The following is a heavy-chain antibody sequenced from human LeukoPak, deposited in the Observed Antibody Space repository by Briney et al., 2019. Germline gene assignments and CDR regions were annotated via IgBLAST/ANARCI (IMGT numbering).Heavy chain of an antibody. CDR1: GYTLTELS. D-gene: IGHD3-9*01. V-gene: IGHV1-24*01. CDR2: FDPEDGET. CDR3: ATYDILTGHDAFDI. Sequence: ASVKVSCKVSGYTLTELSMHWVRQAPGEGLEWMGGFDPEDGETIYAQKFQGRVTMTEDTSTDTAYMELSSLRSEDTAVYYCATYDILTGHDAFDIWGQGTTVTVSS. J-gene: IGHJ3*02.